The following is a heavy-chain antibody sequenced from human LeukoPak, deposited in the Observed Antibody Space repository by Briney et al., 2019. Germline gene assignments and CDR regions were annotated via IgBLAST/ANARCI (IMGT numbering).Heavy chain of an antibody. J-gene: IGHJ4*02. CDR1: GFTFSSYA. CDR2: ISGSGGST. Sequence: PGGSLRLSCAASGFTFSSYAMSWVRQAQGKGLEWVSAISGSGGSTYYADSVKGRFTISRDNAKNSLYLQINSLRAEDTAVYYCAREDRYYDILTGYYFEGFDYWGQGTLVTVSS. D-gene: IGHD3-9*01. V-gene: IGHV3-23*01. CDR3: AREDRYYDILTGYYFEGFDY.